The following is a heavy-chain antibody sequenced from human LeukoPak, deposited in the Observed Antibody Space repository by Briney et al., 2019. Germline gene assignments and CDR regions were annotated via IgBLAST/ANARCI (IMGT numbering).Heavy chain of an antibody. Sequence: GGSLRLSCAASGFTFSSYSMNWVRQAPGKGLEWVSSISGRSSSIYYADSVKGRFTISRDNAKNTLYLQMNSLRAEDTAVYYCAREGSINLNWFDPWGQGTLVTVSS. D-gene: IGHD3-10*01. CDR2: ISGRSSSI. V-gene: IGHV3-21*01. CDR3: AREGSINLNWFDP. CDR1: GFTFSSYS. J-gene: IGHJ5*02.